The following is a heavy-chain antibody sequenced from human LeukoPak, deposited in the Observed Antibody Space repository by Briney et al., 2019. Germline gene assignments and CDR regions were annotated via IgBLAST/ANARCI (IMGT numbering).Heavy chain of an antibody. V-gene: IGHV3-30*02. Sequence: VAFVRFDGNNQYYADSVRGRFTISRDNSNNTQFLQMNSLRPEDTAVYYCAKEGWGSFYLDSWGQGTLVTVSS. D-gene: IGHD7-27*01. CDR3: AKEGWGSFYLDS. J-gene: IGHJ4*02. CDR2: VRFDGNNQ.